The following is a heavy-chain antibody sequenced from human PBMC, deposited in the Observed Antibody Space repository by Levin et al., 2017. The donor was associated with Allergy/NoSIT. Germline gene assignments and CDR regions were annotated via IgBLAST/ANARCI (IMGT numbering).Heavy chain of an antibody. D-gene: IGHD3-16*01. CDR2: INTDGSRT. Sequence: GGSLRLSCAASGFTFSNYWMHWVRQVPGKGLVWVSRINTDGSRTDYADSARGRFTISRDNAKNTLYLEMSSLRVEDTAIYYCARQYYMLNPDYWGQGTLVTVSS. V-gene: IGHV3-74*01. CDR3: ARQYYMLNPDY. J-gene: IGHJ4*02. CDR1: GFTFSNYW.